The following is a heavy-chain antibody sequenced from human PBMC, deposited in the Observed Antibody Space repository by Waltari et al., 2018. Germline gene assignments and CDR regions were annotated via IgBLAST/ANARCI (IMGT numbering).Heavy chain of an antibody. Sequence: QMQLVQSGPEVKKPGTSVKVSCKASGFTFTSSAVQWVRQARGQRLEWIGWIVVGSGNTNYAQKFQERVTITRDMSTSTAYMELSSLRSEDTAVYYCAADPDSSGYYYGDGGMDVWGQGTTVTVSS. V-gene: IGHV1-58*01. D-gene: IGHD3-22*01. CDR2: IVVGSGNT. CDR1: GFTFTSSA. J-gene: IGHJ6*02. CDR3: AADPDSSGYYYGDGGMDV.